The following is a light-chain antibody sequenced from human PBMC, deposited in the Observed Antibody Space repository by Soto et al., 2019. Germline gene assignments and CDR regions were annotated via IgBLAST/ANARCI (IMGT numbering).Light chain of an antibody. CDR3: AAWDDSLSGWV. V-gene: IGLV1-47*02. J-gene: IGLJ3*02. Sequence: QAVLTQPPSASGTPGQRVTISCSRSSSNIGSNYVYWYQQVPGTAPKLLIYSNNQRPSGVPDRFSGSKSGTSASLAISGLRSEDEADYYCAAWDDSLSGWVFGGGTQLTVL. CDR1: SSNIGSNY. CDR2: SNN.